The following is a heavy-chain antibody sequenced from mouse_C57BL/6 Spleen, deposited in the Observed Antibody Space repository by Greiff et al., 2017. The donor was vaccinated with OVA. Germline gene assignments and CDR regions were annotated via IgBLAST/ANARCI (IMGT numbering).Heavy chain of an antibody. CDR3: ANHYYGSSGAMDY. CDR1: GYTFTDYY. D-gene: IGHD1-1*01. Sequence: EVKLQQSGPELVKPGASVKISCKASGYTFTDYYMNWVKQSHGKSLEWIGDINPNNGGTSYNQKFKGKATLTVDKSSSTAYMELRSLTSEDSAVYYCANHYYGSSGAMDYWGQGTSVTVSA. CDR2: INPNNGGT. V-gene: IGHV1-26*01. J-gene: IGHJ4*01.